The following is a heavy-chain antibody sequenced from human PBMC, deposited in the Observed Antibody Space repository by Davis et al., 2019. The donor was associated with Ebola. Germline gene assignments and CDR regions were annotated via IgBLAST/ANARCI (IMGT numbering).Heavy chain of an antibody. CDR3: ARGWLRRGMDV. D-gene: IGHD5-18*01. Sequence: HSQTLSLTCAISGDSVSTAGWNWIRQSPSRGLEWLGRTYYTSKWFNDYAVSVKGRITVNADTSKNQFSLQLDSVTPEDTALYYCARGWLRRGMDVWGKGTTVTVSS. V-gene: IGHV6-1*01. CDR2: TYYTSKWFN. CDR1: GDSVSTAG. J-gene: IGHJ6*04.